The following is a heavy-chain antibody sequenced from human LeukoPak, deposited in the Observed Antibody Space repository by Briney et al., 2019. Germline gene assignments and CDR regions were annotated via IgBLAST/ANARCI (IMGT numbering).Heavy chain of an antibody. J-gene: IGHJ4*02. D-gene: IGHD4-17*01. Sequence: SVTVSFKASGGTFTSYAISWVRQAPGQGLEWTGRIIPILGIANYAQKFQGRVTITADKSTSTAYMELSSLRSEDTAVYYCARGSVTVTTYVDYWGQGTLVTVSS. CDR2: IIPILGIA. CDR3: ARGSVTVTTYVDY. V-gene: IGHV1-69*04. CDR1: GGTFTSYA.